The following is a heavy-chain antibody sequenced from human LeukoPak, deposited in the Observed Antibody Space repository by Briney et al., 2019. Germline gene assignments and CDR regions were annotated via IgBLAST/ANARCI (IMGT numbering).Heavy chain of an antibody. D-gene: IGHD4-11*01. V-gene: IGHV3-21*01. Sequence: GGSLRLSCAASGFTFSSYSMNWVRQAPGKGLEWVSSISSSSSYIYYADSVKGRFTISRDNAKNSLCLQMNSLRAEDTAVYYCARGTVRPGAFDIWGQGTMVTVSS. CDR2: ISSSSSYI. J-gene: IGHJ3*02. CDR1: GFTFSSYS. CDR3: ARGTVRPGAFDI.